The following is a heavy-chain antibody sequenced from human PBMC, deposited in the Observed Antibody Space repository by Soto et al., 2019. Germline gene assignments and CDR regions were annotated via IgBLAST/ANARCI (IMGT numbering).Heavy chain of an antibody. CDR3: ARDSGTTVPTTNDY. J-gene: IGHJ4*02. CDR2: ISAYNGNT. Sequence: ASVKVSCKASGYTFTSYGISWVRQAPGQGLEWMGWISAYNGNTNYAQKLQGRVTMTTDTSTSTAYMELRSLRSDDTAVYYCARDSGTTVPTTNDYWGQGTLVTVSS. CDR1: GYTFTSYG. V-gene: IGHV1-18*01. D-gene: IGHD1-7*01.